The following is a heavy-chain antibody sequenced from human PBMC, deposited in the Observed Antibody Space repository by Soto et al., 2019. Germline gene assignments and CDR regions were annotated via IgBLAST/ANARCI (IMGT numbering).Heavy chain of an antibody. CDR3: SRSLNS. CDR1: GFTFSTYW. Sequence: LRLSCAASGFTFSTYWMDWVRQTPGKGLEWVANINQDGSEKNYVDSVKGRFTIYRDNAKNSLSLQMSSLTAEDSALYYCSRSLNSWGQGTLVTVSS. CDR2: INQDGSEK. V-gene: IGHV3-7*01. J-gene: IGHJ4*02.